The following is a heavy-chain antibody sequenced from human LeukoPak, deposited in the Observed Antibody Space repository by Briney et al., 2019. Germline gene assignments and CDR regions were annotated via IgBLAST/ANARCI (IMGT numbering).Heavy chain of an antibody. CDR2: IYYSGST. D-gene: IGHD3-22*01. Sequence: SETLSLTCTVSGVSIRSSTYYWGWIRQPPGKGLEWIGSIYYSGSTYYNPSLKSRVTISVDTSKSQFSLKLSSVTAADTAVYYCARHDSSGPYNAFDIWGQGTMVTVSS. CDR1: GVSIRSSTYY. CDR3: ARHDSSGPYNAFDI. V-gene: IGHV4-39*01. J-gene: IGHJ3*02.